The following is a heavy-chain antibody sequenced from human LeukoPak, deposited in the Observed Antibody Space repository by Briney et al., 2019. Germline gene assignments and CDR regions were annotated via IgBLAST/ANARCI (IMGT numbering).Heavy chain of an antibody. Sequence: ASVKVSCKASGYTFTSYYMHWVRQAPGQGLEWMGIINPSGGSTSYAQKFQGRVTMTRDTSTSTVYMELSSLRSEDTAVYYRARDSPQRLVDYWGQGTLVTVSS. D-gene: IGHD6-25*01. CDR2: INPSGGST. V-gene: IGHV1-46*01. J-gene: IGHJ4*02. CDR1: GYTFTSYY. CDR3: ARDSPQRLVDY.